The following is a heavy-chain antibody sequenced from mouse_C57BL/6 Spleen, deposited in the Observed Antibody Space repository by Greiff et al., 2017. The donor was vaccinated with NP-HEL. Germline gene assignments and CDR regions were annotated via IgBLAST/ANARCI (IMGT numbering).Heavy chain of an antibody. CDR3: ARYPITTVEGFGY. V-gene: IGHV1-55*01. CDR2: IYPGSGST. D-gene: IGHD1-1*01. Sequence: QVQLQQSGAELVKPGASVKMSCKASGYTFTSYWITWVKQRPGQGLEWIGDIYPGSGSTNYNEKFKSKATLTVDTSSSTAYMQLSSLTSECSAVYYCARYPITTVEGFGYWGQGTTLTVSS. J-gene: IGHJ2*01. CDR1: GYTFTSYW.